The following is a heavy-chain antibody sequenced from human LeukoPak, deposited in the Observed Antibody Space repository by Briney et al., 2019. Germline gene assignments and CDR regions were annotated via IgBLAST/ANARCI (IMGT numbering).Heavy chain of an antibody. CDR1: GGTFSSYG. CDR2: ISAYNGNT. Sequence: ASVTVSCTASGGTFSSYGISWVRQAPGQGLEWMGWISAYNGNTNYAQKLQGRVTMTTDTSTSTAYMELRSLRSDDTAVYYCARDLGPSPSYSSSCSDYWGQGTLVTVSS. J-gene: IGHJ4*02. D-gene: IGHD6-13*01. V-gene: IGHV1-18*01. CDR3: ARDLGPSPSYSSSCSDY.